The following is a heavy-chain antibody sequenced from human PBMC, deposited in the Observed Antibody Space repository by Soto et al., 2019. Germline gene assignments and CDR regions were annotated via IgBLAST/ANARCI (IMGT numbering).Heavy chain of an antibody. Sequence: ASVKVSCKASGGTFSSYAISWVRQAPGQGLEWMGGIIPIFGTANYAQKFQGRVTITADESTSTAYMELSSLRSEDTAVYYCARFRYFDLIWFDPWGQGTLVTVSS. CDR2: IIPIFGTA. J-gene: IGHJ5*02. CDR3: ARFRYFDLIWFDP. CDR1: GGTFSSYA. D-gene: IGHD3-9*01. V-gene: IGHV1-69*13.